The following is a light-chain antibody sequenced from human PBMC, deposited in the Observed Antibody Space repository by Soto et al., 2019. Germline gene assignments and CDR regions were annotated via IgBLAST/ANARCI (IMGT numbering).Light chain of an antibody. CDR2: EVS. V-gene: IGLV2-8*01. J-gene: IGLJ2*01. Sequence: QFALTQPPSASGSPGQSVTISCTGTSSDVGGYNYVSWYQQHPGKAPKLMIYEVSKRPSGVPDRFSGSKSGNTASLTVSGLQAEDEADYYCSSYAGSKVLGGGTKVTVL. CDR3: SSYAGSKV. CDR1: SSDVGGYNY.